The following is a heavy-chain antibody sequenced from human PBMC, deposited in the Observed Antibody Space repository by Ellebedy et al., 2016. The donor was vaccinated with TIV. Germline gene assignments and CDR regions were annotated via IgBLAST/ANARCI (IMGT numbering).Heavy chain of an antibody. CDR3: ARTSTMVRGALDY. D-gene: IGHD3-10*01. CDR2: FHYSGTT. CDR1: DGSIRSYH. Sequence: GSLRLXCTVSDGSIRSYHWSWIRQSPGKGLEWIGYFHYSGTTNYNPSFKSRLSISVDTSKNQFSLNLSSVTAADTGVYYCARTSTMVRGALDYWGQGTLVTVSS. J-gene: IGHJ4*02. V-gene: IGHV4-59*01.